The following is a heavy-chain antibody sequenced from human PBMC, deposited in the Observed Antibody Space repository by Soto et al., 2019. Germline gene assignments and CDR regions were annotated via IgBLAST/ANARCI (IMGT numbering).Heavy chain of an antibody. J-gene: IGHJ5*02. CDR2: INHSGST. Sequence: SETLSLTCAVYGGSFSGYYWSWIRQPPGKGLEWIGEINHSGSTNYNPSLKSRVTISVDTSKNQSSLKLSSVTAADTAVYYFAREGSSSWYSNWFDPWGQGTLVTVSS. CDR1: GGSFSGYY. CDR3: AREGSSSWYSNWFDP. V-gene: IGHV4-34*01. D-gene: IGHD6-13*01.